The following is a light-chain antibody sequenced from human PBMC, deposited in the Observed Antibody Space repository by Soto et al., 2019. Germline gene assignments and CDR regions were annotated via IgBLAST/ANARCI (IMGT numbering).Light chain of an antibody. V-gene: IGKV3-20*01. CDR3: QQYGSSPLFT. J-gene: IGKJ3*01. CDR1: QSVSSSY. CDR2: GAS. Sequence: EIVLTQSPGTLSLSPGERATLSCRASQSVSSSYLAWYQKKSRQAPRLLIYGASSRATGIPDRFSGSGSGTDFTLTISRLEPEDFAVYYCQQYGSSPLFTFGPGTKVDIK.